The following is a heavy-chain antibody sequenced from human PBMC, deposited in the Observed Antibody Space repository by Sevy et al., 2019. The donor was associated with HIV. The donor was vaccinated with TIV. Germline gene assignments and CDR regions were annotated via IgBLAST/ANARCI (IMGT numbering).Heavy chain of an antibody. D-gene: IGHD5-12*01. V-gene: IGHV3-33*01. J-gene: IGHJ6*04. CDR3: ARKYSGFWVDV. CDR2: IWYDGSNK. CDR1: GFTFSSYG. Sequence: GGSLRLSCAASGFTFSSYGMHWVRQAPDKGLEWVAVIWYDGSNKYYADSVKGRFTISRDNSKNTLYLQMNSLRAEDTAVYYCARKYSGFWVDVWGKGTTVTVSS.